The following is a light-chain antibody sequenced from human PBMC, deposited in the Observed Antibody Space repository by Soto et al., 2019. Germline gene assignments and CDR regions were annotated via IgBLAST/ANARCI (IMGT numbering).Light chain of an antibody. CDR3: QQYHNWPLT. Sequence: EIVMTQSPATLSVSPGARATLSCRASQSVSSNLAWYQQKPGQAPRLLIYGASTRATGIPARFSGSGSGTEFTLKISSLQSEDFAVYYCQQYHNWPLTFGGGTKVEIK. J-gene: IGKJ4*01. CDR1: QSVSSN. V-gene: IGKV3-15*01. CDR2: GAS.